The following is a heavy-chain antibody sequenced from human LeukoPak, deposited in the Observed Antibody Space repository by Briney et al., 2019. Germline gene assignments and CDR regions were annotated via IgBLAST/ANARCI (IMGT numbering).Heavy chain of an antibody. CDR1: GYTFGNYE. Sequence: ASVKVSCKASGYTFGNYEINWVRQAPGQGLEWTGWMKANSGDTGYPERFRGRVTMTRDTSVSTAYMELNNLRSEDTAVYYCARGNCSGHACYTADFLQHWGQGTLITVSS. D-gene: IGHD2-15*01. CDR3: ARGNCSGHACYTADFLQH. CDR2: MKANSGDT. J-gene: IGHJ1*01. V-gene: IGHV1-8*01.